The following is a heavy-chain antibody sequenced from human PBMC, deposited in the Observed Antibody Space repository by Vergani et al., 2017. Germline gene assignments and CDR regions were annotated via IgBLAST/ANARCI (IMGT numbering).Heavy chain of an antibody. J-gene: IGHJ4*02. CDR3: AKYTHYYYDSSGYYYFDY. CDR2: ISGSGGST. CDR1: GFTVSSNY. Sequence: EVQLVESGGGLIQPGGSLRLSCAASGFTVSSNYMSWVRQAPGKGLEWVSVISGSGGSTYYADSVKGRFTISRDNSKNTLYLQMNSLRAEDTAVYYCAKYTHYYYDSSGYYYFDYWGQGTLVTVSS. V-gene: IGHV3-23*04. D-gene: IGHD3-22*01.